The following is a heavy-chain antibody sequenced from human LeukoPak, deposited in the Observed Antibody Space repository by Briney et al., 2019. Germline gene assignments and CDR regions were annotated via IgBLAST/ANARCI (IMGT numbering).Heavy chain of an antibody. V-gene: IGHV4-59*12. J-gene: IGHJ4*02. CDR3: ARDRVCSSTSCLDY. Sequence: PSETLSLTCTVSGGSISSYYWSWIRQPPGKGLEWIGYIYYSGSTNYNPSLKSRVTISVDTSKNQFSLKLSSVTAADTAVYYCARDRVCSSTSCLDYWGQGTLVTVSS. D-gene: IGHD2-2*01. CDR2: IYYSGST. CDR1: GGSISSYY.